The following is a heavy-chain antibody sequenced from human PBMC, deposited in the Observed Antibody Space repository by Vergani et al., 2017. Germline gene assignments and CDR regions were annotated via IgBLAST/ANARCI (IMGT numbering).Heavy chain of an antibody. D-gene: IGHD2-2*02. CDR3: AXVATGYCSSTSCSTRYNWFDP. CDR1: GYTFTSYA. Sequence: QVQLVQSGAEVKKPGASVKVSCKASGYTFTSYAMHWVRQAPGQRLEWMGWINAGNGNTKYSQKFQGRVTITRDTSASTAYMELSSLRSEDTAVYYCAXVATGYCSSTSCSTRYNWFDPWGQGTLVTVSS. J-gene: IGHJ5*02. CDR2: INAGNGNT. V-gene: IGHV1-3*01.